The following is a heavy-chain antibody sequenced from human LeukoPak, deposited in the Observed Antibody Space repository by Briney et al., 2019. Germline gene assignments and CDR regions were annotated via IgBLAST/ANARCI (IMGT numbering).Heavy chain of an antibody. D-gene: IGHD3-22*01. J-gene: IGHJ4*02. CDR2: IYHRGST. CDR1: GYSISSGYY. CDR3: ARGRYDSSFSFDY. V-gene: IGHV4-38-2*02. Sequence: SETLSLTCTVSGYSISSGYYWGWIRQPPGKELEWNGSIYHRGSTYYNPSLKSRVTISVDKSKNQFSLKLSSVTAADTAVYFCARGRYDSSFSFDYWGQGNLVTVSS.